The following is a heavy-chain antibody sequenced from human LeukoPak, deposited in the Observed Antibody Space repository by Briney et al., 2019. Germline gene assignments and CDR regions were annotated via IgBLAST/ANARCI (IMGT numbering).Heavy chain of an antibody. Sequence: PPGGSLRLSCAASGFDFSSYAMHWVRQAPGKGLEWMAVIIYDGSNKNYADSVKGRFTISRDNPRNTLYMKMNSLRVEDTAVYYCARGVGETLSGWTLDYWGHGTLVAVSS. CDR3: ARGVGETLSGWTLDY. V-gene: IGHV3-30*04. J-gene: IGHJ4*01. CDR1: GFDFSSYA. CDR2: IIYDGSNK. D-gene: IGHD6-19*01.